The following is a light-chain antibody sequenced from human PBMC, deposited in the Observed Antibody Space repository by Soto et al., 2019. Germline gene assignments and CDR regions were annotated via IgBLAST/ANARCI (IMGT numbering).Light chain of an antibody. J-gene: IGKJ1*01. CDR2: KAS. CDR1: QTISSW. V-gene: IGKV1-5*03. Sequence: DIQMTQSPSTLSGSVGDRVTITCRASQTISSWLEWYQQKPGKAPKLLIYKASTLKSGVPSRFRGSGSGTEFTLTISSLPPDDFATYYCQHYNSYSEAFGQGTKVDNK. CDR3: QHYNSYSEA.